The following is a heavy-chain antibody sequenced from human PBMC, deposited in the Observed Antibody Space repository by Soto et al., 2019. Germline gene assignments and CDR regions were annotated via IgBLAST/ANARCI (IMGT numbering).Heavy chain of an antibody. V-gene: IGHV1-3*01. Sequence: ASVKVSCKASGYTFTSYAMHWVRQAPGQRLEWMGWINAGNGNTKYSQKFQGRVTITRDTSASTAYMELSSLRSEDTAVYYCARDPDRADSSRWYGYDYWGQGILVTVSS. J-gene: IGHJ4*02. CDR3: ARDPDRADSSRWYGYDY. CDR1: GYTFTSYA. D-gene: IGHD6-13*01. CDR2: INAGNGNT.